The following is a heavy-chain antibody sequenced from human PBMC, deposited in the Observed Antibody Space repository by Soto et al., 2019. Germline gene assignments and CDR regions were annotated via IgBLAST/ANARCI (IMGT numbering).Heavy chain of an antibody. Sequence: SQTRSLTCAISGDNVASNSAVWDWIRQSPSRGLEWLGRTYYRSKWYNDYTVSVKSRITINPDTSKNQFSLQLNSVTPEDTAVYYCARGAYGSENRHFDYWGQGTLVTVS. J-gene: IGHJ4*02. CDR3: ARGAYGSENRHFDY. CDR2: TYYRSKWYN. D-gene: IGHD3-10*01. V-gene: IGHV6-1*01. CDR1: GDNVASNSAV.